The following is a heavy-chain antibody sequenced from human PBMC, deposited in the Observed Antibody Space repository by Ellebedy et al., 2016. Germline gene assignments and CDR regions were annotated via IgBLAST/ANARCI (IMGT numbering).Heavy chain of an antibody. J-gene: IGHJ6*02. CDR3: ARSSMANYYYFGMNV. V-gene: IGHV5-51*01. Sequence: GESLKISXKGSGYRFSNYWIGWVRQMPGKGLEWMGIIYPGDSETRYSPSFQGQVTISADKSITTAYLQWSSLKASDTAMYYCARSSMANYYYFGMNVWGQGTTVTVSS. D-gene: IGHD5-24*01. CDR2: IYPGDSET. CDR1: GYRFSNYW.